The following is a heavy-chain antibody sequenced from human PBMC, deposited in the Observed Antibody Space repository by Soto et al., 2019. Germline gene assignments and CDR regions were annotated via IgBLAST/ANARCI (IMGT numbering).Heavy chain of an antibody. V-gene: IGHV1-24*01. CDR2: FDPEDGET. J-gene: IGHJ4*02. CDR1: GYTLTELS. Sequence: SVKVSCKVSGYTLTELSMHWVRQAPGKGLEWMGGFDPEDGETIYAQKFQGRVTMTEDTSTDTAYMELSSLRSEDTAVYYCATGNPTTVTPLNYFDYWGQGTLVTVSS. D-gene: IGHD4-4*01. CDR3: ATGNPTTVTPLNYFDY.